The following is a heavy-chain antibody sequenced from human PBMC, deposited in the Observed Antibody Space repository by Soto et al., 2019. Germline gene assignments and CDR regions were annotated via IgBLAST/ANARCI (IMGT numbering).Heavy chain of an antibody. CDR3: ARDVVASGDGYSDY. D-gene: IGHD2-15*01. V-gene: IGHV1-46*03. J-gene: IGHJ4*02. CDR2: INPSGGST. CDR1: GYSFTSYY. Sequence: QVQLVQSGAEVKKPGASVKVSCKGSGYSFTSYYIHWVRQAPGQGLEWMGIINPSGGSTTYSQTFQGRVTMTRDTSTSTVYMELSSLTSEDTAVYYCARDVVASGDGYSDYWGQGTLAPVSS.